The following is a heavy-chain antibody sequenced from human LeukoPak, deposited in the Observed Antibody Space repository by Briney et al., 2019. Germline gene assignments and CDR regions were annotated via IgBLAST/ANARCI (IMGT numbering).Heavy chain of an antibody. D-gene: IGHD3-9*01. J-gene: IGHJ4*02. CDR2: VGSSGADT. CDR3: AKARYFDWILKSGYFDY. V-gene: IGHV3-23*01. Sequence: PGGSLRLSCAASGFTFTSYAMSWVRQAPGKGLEWVSAVGSSGADTFYADSVKGRFTISRDNSNNTLYLQMNSLRAEDTAVYYCAKARYFDWILKSGYFDYWGQGTLVTVSS. CDR1: GFTFTSYA.